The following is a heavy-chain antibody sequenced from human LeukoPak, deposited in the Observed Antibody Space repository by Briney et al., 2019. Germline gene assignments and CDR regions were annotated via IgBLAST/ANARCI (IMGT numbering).Heavy chain of an antibody. D-gene: IGHD6-19*01. V-gene: IGHV1-8*01. CDR1: GYTFTSYD. CDR3: AKGFWIAVAGTDRAGAFDI. CDR2: MNPNSGNT. Sequence: ASVKVSCKASGYTFTSYDINWVRQATGQGLEWMGWMNPNSGNTGYAQKFQGRVTMTRNTSISTAYMELSSLRSEDTAVYYCAKGFWIAVAGTDRAGAFDIWGQGTMVTVSS. J-gene: IGHJ3*02.